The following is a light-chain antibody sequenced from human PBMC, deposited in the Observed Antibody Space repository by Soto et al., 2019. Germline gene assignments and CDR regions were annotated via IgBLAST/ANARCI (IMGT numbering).Light chain of an antibody. CDR1: KLGDKD. CDR3: QAWDGSTAF. Sequence: SYELTQPPSVSGSPGQTVTITCSGDKLGDKDAYWYQQKPGQSPVLVIYQDTKRPSGIPGRFSGSNSGNTATLTISGTQAVDEADYYCQAWDGSTAFFGTGTKVTVL. J-gene: IGLJ1*01. CDR2: QDT. V-gene: IGLV3-1*01.